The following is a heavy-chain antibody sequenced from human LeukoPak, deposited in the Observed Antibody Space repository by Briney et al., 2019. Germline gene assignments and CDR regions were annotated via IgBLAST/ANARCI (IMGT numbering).Heavy chain of an antibody. V-gene: IGHV4-59*01. CDR2: IYYSGST. D-gene: IGHD1-26*01. CDR1: GGSISSYY. J-gene: IGHJ4*02. CDR3: ARDLGGSYPFDY. Sequence: PSETLSLTCTVSGGSISSYYWSWIRQPPGKGLEWFGYIYYSGSTNYNPSLKSRVTISVDTSKNQFSLKLSSVTAADTAVYYCARDLGGSYPFDYWGQGTLVTVSS.